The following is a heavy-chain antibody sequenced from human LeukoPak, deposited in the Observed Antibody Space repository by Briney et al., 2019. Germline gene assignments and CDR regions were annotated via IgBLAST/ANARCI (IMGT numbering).Heavy chain of an antibody. D-gene: IGHD5-12*01. Sequence: PSETLSLTCAVYGGSFSGYYWSWTRQPPGKGLEWIGEINHSGSTNYNPSLKSRVTISVDTSKNQFSLKLSSVTAADTAVYYCARVEILVATRYDYWGQGTLVTVSS. J-gene: IGHJ4*02. CDR2: INHSGST. V-gene: IGHV4-34*01. CDR3: ARVEILVATRYDY. CDR1: GGSFSGYY.